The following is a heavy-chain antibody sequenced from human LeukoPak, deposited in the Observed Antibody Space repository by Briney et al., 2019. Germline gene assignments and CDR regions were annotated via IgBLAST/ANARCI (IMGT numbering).Heavy chain of an antibody. J-gene: IGHJ5*02. CDR3: ARRTGGWFDP. Sequence: KAGGSLRLSCAASAFNFKTFSMNWVRQAPGKGLEWVSSITSSSSYIYYADSVRGRFTISRDNAKNSLYLQMNSLRVEDTAVYYCARRTGGWFDPWGQGTLVTVSS. CDR2: ITSSSSYI. V-gene: IGHV3-21*01. CDR1: AFNFKTFS. D-gene: IGHD1-14*01.